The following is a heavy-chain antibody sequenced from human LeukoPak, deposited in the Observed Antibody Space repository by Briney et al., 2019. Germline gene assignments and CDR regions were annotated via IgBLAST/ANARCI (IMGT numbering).Heavy chain of an antibody. D-gene: IGHD3-22*01. CDR3: ARVGYYDSSGYGDDAFDI. J-gene: IGHJ3*02. Sequence: PGGSLRLSCAASGVTFDNSWMHWFRQAPGQGLVWVSRINPNGRNTDYADYVRGRFTISRDNAKNTLYLQMNSLRAEDTAVYYCARVGYYDSSGYGDDAFDIWGQGTMVTVSS. CDR2: INPNGRNT. CDR1: GVTFDNSW. V-gene: IGHV3-74*01.